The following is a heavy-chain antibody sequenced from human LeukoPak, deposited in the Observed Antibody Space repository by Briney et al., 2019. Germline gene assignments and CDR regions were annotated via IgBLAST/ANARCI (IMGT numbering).Heavy chain of an antibody. Sequence: GGSLRLSCAASGFTFSSYAMSWVRQAPGKGLEWVSSIGSSGGSTYYADSVKGRFTISRDTSKNTLYLQMNSLRPEDTAVYYCARDPGVLRYFDWPAGLDYWGQGTLVTVSS. D-gene: IGHD3-9*01. CDR1: GFTFSSYA. V-gene: IGHV3-23*01. CDR2: IGSSGGST. J-gene: IGHJ4*02. CDR3: ARDPGVLRYFDWPAGLDY.